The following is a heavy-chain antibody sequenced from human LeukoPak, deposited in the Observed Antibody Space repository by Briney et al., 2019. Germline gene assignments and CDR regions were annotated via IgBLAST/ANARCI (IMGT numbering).Heavy chain of an antibody. J-gene: IGHJ4*02. Sequence: PGGSLRLSCAASGFTFSSYAMHWVRQAPGKGLEWVAFIRYDGSNKYYADSVKGRFTISRDNSKNTLYLQMNSLRAEDTAVYYCAKDLSITMIVVVAPDYWGQGTLVTVSS. CDR2: IRYDGSNK. V-gene: IGHV3-30*02. CDR1: GFTFSSYA. CDR3: AKDLSITMIVVVAPDY. D-gene: IGHD3-22*01.